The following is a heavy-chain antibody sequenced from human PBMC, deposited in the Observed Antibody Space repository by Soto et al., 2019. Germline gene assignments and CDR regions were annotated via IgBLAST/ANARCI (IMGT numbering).Heavy chain of an antibody. CDR3: ALTQPTDRENGLSYYYYYMDV. CDR2: IYYSGST. J-gene: IGHJ6*03. CDR1: GGSISSGGYY. Sequence: SETLSLTCTVSGGSISSGGYYWSWIRQHPGKGLEWIGYIYYSGSTYYNPSLKSRVTISVDTSKNQFSLKLSSVTAADTAVYYCALTQPTDRENGLSYYYYYMDVWGKGTTVTVSS. V-gene: IGHV4-31*03. D-gene: IGHD3-16*01.